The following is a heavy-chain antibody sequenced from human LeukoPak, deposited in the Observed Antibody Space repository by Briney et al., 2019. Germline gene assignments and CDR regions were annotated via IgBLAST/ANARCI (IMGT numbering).Heavy chain of an antibody. CDR1: GYTFTGHY. Sequence: SVTVSCKASGYTFTGHYMHWVRPAPGQGLEWMGWINPKSGGTKYPQKFQGRVTLTRDTSISTAYMDLSRLRSDDTAVYYCARDRRYGDYPPSYRMDVWGQGTPVTVSS. V-gene: IGHV1-2*02. CDR3: ARDRRYGDYPPSYRMDV. CDR2: INPKSGGT. D-gene: IGHD4-17*01. J-gene: IGHJ6*02.